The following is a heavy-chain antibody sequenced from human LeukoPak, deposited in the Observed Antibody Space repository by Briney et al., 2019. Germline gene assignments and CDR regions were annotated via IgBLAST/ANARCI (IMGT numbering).Heavy chain of an antibody. CDR1: GFTFSSYG. Sequence: PGGSLRLSCVASGFTFSSYGMNWVRQAPGKGLEWVSYISSSSSSIYYADSVKGRFTISRDNAKNSLYLQMNSLRAEDTAVYYCARDYPYYFDYWGQGTLVTVSS. CDR3: ARDYPYYFDY. CDR2: ISSSSSSI. J-gene: IGHJ4*02. V-gene: IGHV3-48*01.